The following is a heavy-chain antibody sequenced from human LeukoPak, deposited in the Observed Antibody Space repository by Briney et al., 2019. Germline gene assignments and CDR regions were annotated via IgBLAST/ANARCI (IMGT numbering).Heavy chain of an antibody. CDR3: ARGSYDILTGYYTGFDY. Sequence: ASVKVSSKASGYTFTSYDINWVRQAPGQGLEWVGWINPNSGNTGYAQKFQGRVTMTRNTSISTAYMELSSLRSEDTAVYYCARGSYDILTGYYTGFDYWGQGTLVTVSS. V-gene: IGHV1-8*01. D-gene: IGHD3-9*01. J-gene: IGHJ4*02. CDR1: GYTFTSYD. CDR2: INPNSGNT.